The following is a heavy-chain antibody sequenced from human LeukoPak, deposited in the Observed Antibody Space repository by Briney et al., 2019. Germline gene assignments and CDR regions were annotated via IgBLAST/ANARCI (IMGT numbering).Heavy chain of an antibody. CDR2: IYYSGST. Sequence: PSETLSLTCTVSGGSISSYYWSWIRQPPGKGLEWIGYIYYSGSTNYNPSLKSRVTISVDTSKNQFSLKLSSVTAADTAVYYCARHPASYYYYYMDVWGKGTTVTVSS. V-gene: IGHV4-59*01. J-gene: IGHJ6*03. D-gene: IGHD6-25*01. CDR3: ARHPASYYYYYMDV. CDR1: GGSISSYY.